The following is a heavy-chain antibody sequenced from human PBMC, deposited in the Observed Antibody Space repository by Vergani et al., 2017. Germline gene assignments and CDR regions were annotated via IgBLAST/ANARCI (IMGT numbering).Heavy chain of an antibody. D-gene: IGHD3-22*01. V-gene: IGHV1-69*06. J-gene: IGHJ3*02. CDR3: ARGREEGMIVVVPDAFDI. CDR2: IIPIFGTA. CDR1: GGTFSSYA. Sequence: QVQLVQSGAEVKKPGSSVKVSCKASGGTFSSYAISWVRQAPGQGLEWMGGIIPIFGTANYAQKLQGRVTITADKSTSTADMELSSLRSEDTAVYYCARGREEGMIVVVPDAFDIWGQGTMVTVSS.